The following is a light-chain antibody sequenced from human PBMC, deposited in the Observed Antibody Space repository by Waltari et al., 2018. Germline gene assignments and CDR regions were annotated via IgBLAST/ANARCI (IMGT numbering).Light chain of an antibody. J-gene: IGKJ5*01. CDR2: WAS. CDR3: QQYYSIPIT. Sequence: DIVMTQSPDSLAVSLGERAIINCKSSQSVLYSANNRNYLAWYQQKPGQPPKLLIFWASTRESGVPDRFSGSGSGTDFTLTISSLQAEDVAVYYCQQYYSIPITFGQGTRLEIK. V-gene: IGKV4-1*01. CDR1: QSVLYSANNRNY.